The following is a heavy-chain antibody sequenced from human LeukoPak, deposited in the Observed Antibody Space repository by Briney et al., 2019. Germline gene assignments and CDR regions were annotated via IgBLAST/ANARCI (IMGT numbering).Heavy chain of an antibody. CDR3: ARGSGSYAFDI. CDR1: GFTFSDHY. CDR2: TRNKANSYTT. V-gene: IGHV3-72*01. Sequence: GGSLRLSCAASGFTFSDHYLDWVRQALGKGLEWVGRTRNKANSYTTEYAASVKGRFTISRDDSKNSLYLQMNSLKTEDTAVYYCARGSGSYAFDIWGQGTMVTVSS. J-gene: IGHJ3*02. D-gene: IGHD1-26*01.